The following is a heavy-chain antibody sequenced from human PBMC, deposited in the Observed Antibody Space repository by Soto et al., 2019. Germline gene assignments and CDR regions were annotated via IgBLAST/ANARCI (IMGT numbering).Heavy chain of an antibody. CDR2: VSNSGSMI. Sequence: GGSLRLSCEAFGFAFSGYGMNWVRQAPGKGLEWISSVSNSGSMIHYSASVKGRFTISRDNAMNSLYLQMNSLGDEDTAVYYCARGGWNYDCIDVWGQGTTVTVSS. CDR1: GFAFSGYG. CDR3: ARGGWNYDCIDV. D-gene: IGHD3-3*01. J-gene: IGHJ6*02. V-gene: IGHV3-48*02.